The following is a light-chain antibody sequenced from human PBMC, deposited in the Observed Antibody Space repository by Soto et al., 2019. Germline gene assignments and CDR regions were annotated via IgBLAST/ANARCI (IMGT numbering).Light chain of an antibody. CDR1: QSVSNNY. CDR3: QQYNNWPQT. Sequence: EIVLTQSPGTLSLSPGERATLSCRASQSVSNNYLAWYQQKPGQAPRLLIYGASNRATGIPDRFSGSGSGTDFTLTISRLEPEDFADYYCQQYNNWPQTFGQGTKVDIK. V-gene: IGKV3-20*01. J-gene: IGKJ1*01. CDR2: GAS.